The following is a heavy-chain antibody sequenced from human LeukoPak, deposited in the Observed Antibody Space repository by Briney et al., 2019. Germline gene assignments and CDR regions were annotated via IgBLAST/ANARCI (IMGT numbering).Heavy chain of an antibody. V-gene: IGHV3-30-3*01. J-gene: IGHJ4*02. CDR2: ISYDGSNK. CDR3: ARDILPKYCSGGSCYSGADY. D-gene: IGHD2-15*01. CDR1: GFTFSSYA. Sequence: AGRPLRLSCAASGFTFSSYAMHWLRQAPGKGLEGVGVISYDGSNKYYADSVKGRFTISRDNSKNTLYLQMNSLRAEDTAVYYCARDILPKYCSGGSCYSGADYWGQGTLVTVSS.